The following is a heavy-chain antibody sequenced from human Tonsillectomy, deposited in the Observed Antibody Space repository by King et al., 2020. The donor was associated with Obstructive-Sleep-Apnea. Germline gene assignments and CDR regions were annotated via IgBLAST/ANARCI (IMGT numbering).Heavy chain of an antibody. J-gene: IGHJ3*02. Sequence: QLVQSGAEVKKPGASVKVSCKASGYTFTSYDINWVRQATGQGLEWMGWMNPNRGNTGYAQRFQGRVTMTRNTSISTAYMELSSLRSEDTAVYYCAILWFGEREAFDIWGQGTMVTVSS. D-gene: IGHD3-10*01. CDR2: MNPNRGNT. CDR3: AILWFGEREAFDI. V-gene: IGHV1-8*01. CDR1: GYTFTSYD.